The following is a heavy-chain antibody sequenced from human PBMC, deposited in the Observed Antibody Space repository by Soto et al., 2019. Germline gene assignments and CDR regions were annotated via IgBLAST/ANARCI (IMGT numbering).Heavy chain of an antibody. Sequence: EVQLVESGGGLVQPGGSLRLTCAASGFTFTGAWMSWVRQAPGKGLEWVANVNKDGSDRYYVDSVKGRFTISRDNAKNTPYLQKNCPRADDRGAYYCAPGGGNFDHWGQGTLVNVSS. V-gene: IGHV3-7*02. D-gene: IGHD3-16*01. CDR2: VNKDGSDR. J-gene: IGHJ4*02. CDR1: GFTFTGAW. CDR3: APGGGNFDH.